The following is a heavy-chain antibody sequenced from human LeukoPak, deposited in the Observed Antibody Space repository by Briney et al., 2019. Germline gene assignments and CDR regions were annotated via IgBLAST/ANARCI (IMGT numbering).Heavy chain of an antibody. V-gene: IGHV3-7*02. CDR1: GFTFSNYW. CDR3: ARTIRGY. J-gene: IGHJ4*02. CDR2: IKEDGSEK. Sequence: PGGSLRLSCAASGFTFSNYWMSWVRQAPGKGLEWVANIKEDGSEKYYVASVKGPFTISRDNAKNSLYLQMNSLRAEDTAVYYCARTIRGYWGQGTLVTVSS. D-gene: IGHD3-10*01.